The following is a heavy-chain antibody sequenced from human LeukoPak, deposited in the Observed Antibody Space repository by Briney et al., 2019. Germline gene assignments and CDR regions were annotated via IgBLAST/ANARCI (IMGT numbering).Heavy chain of an antibody. J-gene: IGHJ4*02. Sequence: GGSLRLSCTASGFTFSSYAMNWVRQAPGKGLEWVSGIGAGGTFTYYADSVKGRFTISRDNSKNTLYLQMNSLRAEDTAVYYCAKVRYGDYGPSGDYWGQGTLVTVSS. V-gene: IGHV3-23*01. CDR2: IGAGGTFT. CDR1: GFTFSSYA. CDR3: AKVRYGDYGPSGDY. D-gene: IGHD4-17*01.